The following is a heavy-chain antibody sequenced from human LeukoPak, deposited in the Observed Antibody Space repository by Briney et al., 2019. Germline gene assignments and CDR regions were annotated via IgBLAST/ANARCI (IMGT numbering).Heavy chain of an antibody. D-gene: IGHD3-10*01. J-gene: IGHJ4*02. CDR3: ARARGSGSYSEPYYFDY. CDR1: GYTFTNYD. V-gene: IGHV1-8*03. Sequence: SVKVFCKASGYTFTNYDINWVRQATGQGLEYMGWMNPNSGNTGYAQKFQGRVTITRNTSISTAYMELSSLTSEDTAVYFCARARGSGSYSEPYYFDYWGQGTLVTVSS. CDR2: MNPNSGNT.